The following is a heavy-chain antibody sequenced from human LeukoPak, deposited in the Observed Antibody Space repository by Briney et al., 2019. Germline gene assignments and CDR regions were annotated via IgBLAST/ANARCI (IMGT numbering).Heavy chain of an antibody. V-gene: IGHV3-33*01. Sequence: GGSLRLSCAASGFTFSSYGMHWVRQAPGKGLEWVAVIWYDGSNKYYADSVKGRFTISRDNSKNTLYLQMNSLRVEDTAVYYCARVIPAAILGMDVWGQGTTVTVSS. J-gene: IGHJ6*02. D-gene: IGHD2-2*02. CDR2: IWYDGSNK. CDR1: GFTFSSYG. CDR3: ARVIPAAILGMDV.